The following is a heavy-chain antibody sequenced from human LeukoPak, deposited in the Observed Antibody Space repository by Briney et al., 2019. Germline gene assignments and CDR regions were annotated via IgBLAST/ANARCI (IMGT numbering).Heavy chain of an antibody. V-gene: IGHV3-49*03. J-gene: IGHJ3*02. Sequence: PGGSLRLSCTASGFTFGDYAMSWFRQAPGKGLEWVGFIRSKAYGGTTEYAASAKGRFTISRDDSKSIAYLQMNSLKTEDTAVYYCSLDSSGYFDAFDIWGQGTMVTVSS. CDR2: IRSKAYGGTT. CDR1: GFTFGDYA. D-gene: IGHD3-22*01. CDR3: SLDSSGYFDAFDI.